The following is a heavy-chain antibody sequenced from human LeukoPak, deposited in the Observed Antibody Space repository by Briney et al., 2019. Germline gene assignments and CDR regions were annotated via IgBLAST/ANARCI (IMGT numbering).Heavy chain of an antibody. V-gene: IGHV4-59*01. Sequence: PSETLSLTCTVSGGSISSYYWSWIRQPPGKGLEWIGYIYYSGSTNYNPSLKSRVTISVDTSKNQFSLKLSSVTAADTAVYYCARNLERSNWNDVGYWGQGTLVTVSS. CDR1: GGSISSYY. CDR3: ARNLERSNWNDVGY. J-gene: IGHJ4*02. D-gene: IGHD1-20*01. CDR2: IYYSGST.